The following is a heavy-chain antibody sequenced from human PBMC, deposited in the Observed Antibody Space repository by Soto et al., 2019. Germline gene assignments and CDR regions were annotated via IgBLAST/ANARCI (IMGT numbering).Heavy chain of an antibody. CDR3: TRHHPHHYDSSGYFDY. J-gene: IGHJ4*02. CDR2: IFHTGRT. Sequence: SETLSLTCTVSDGSISTSSYYWGWIRQSPGKGLEWIGTIFHTGRTYYNPSLESRVSLSVDTSKNQFSLHLTSVSAADTAVYYCTRHHPHHYDSSGYFDYWGQGTLVTVS. D-gene: IGHD3-22*01. CDR1: DGSISTSSYY. V-gene: IGHV4-39*01.